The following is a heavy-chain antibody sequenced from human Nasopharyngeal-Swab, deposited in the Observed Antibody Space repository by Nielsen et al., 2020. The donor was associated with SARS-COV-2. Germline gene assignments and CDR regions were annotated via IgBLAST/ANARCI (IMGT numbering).Heavy chain of an antibody. J-gene: IGHJ4*02. CDR3: AKGGDYFDY. Sequence: GESLKISCAASGFTFSSYAMSWVRQAPGKGLEWVSGISGSGGSTYYADSVKGRFTISRDNSKNTLYLQMNSLRAEDTAVYYCAKGGDYFDYWGQGTLVTVSS. CDR2: ISGSGGST. CDR1: GFTFSSYA. D-gene: IGHD3-10*01. V-gene: IGHV3-23*01.